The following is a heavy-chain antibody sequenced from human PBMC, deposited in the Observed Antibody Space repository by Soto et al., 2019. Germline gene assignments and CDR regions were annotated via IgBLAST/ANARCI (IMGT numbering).Heavy chain of an antibody. Sequence: SETLSLTCTVSGGSISSDANFWSWIRQLPGRGLEWIGYISYTGRTYYTPSLNSRLTISLDTSKNLFSLRLSAVTAADTAVYFCARGSFSSSSSWFDPWGQGTLVTVSS. CDR2: ISYTGRT. D-gene: IGHD6-6*01. J-gene: IGHJ5*02. CDR1: GGSISSDANF. V-gene: IGHV4-31*03. CDR3: ARGSFSSSSSWFDP.